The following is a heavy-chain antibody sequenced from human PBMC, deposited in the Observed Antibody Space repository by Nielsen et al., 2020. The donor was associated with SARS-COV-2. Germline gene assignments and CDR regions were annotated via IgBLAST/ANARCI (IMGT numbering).Heavy chain of an antibody. CDR1: GFSLSNARMG. CDR3: ARIRVWSGARGYFDY. CDR2: IFSNDEK. D-gene: IGHD1-26*01. J-gene: IGHJ4*02. Sequence: SGPTLVKPTETLTLTCTVSGFSLSNARMGVSWIRQPPGKALEWLAHIFSNDEKSYSTSLKSRLTISKDTSKSQVVLTMTNMDPVDTATYYCARIRVWSGARGYFDYWGQGTLVTVSS. V-gene: IGHV2-26*01.